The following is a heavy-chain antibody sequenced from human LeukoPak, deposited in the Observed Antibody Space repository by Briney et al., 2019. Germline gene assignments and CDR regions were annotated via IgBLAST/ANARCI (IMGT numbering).Heavy chain of an antibody. Sequence: GGSLRLSCAASGFTFSSYSMNWVRQAPGKGLEWVSYISSSSSTIYYADSVKGRFTISRENAKNSLYLQMNSLRAEDTAVYYCVRDLSYDILTGYFDYWGQGTLVTVSS. CDR1: GFTFSSYS. V-gene: IGHV3-48*01. CDR3: VRDLSYDILTGYFDY. CDR2: ISSSSSTI. J-gene: IGHJ4*02. D-gene: IGHD3-9*01.